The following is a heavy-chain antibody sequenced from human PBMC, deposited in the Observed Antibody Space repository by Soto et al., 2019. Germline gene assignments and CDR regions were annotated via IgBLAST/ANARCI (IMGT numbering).Heavy chain of an antibody. CDR1: GFTFSNHG. Sequence: GGPLRLSCAASGFTFSNHGMHWVRQAPGKGLEWVAIIWYDGSNKYYADSVQGRFTISGDNSENTLYLQMNSLRAEDTAVYYCARDRGDYDILNAFDIWGQGTMVTVSS. D-gene: IGHD3-9*01. CDR3: ARDRGDYDILNAFDI. CDR2: IWYDGSNK. V-gene: IGHV3-33*01. J-gene: IGHJ3*02.